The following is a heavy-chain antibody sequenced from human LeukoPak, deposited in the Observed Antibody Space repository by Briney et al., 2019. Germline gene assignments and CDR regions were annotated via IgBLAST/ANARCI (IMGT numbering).Heavy chain of an antibody. CDR3: TRVDLRTGERFFDY. Sequence: GGSLRLSCLASGFIFSDHYMDWVRQTPGKGLEWVGRARNKANSYIIEYAASVRGRFTISRGDSKNSVYLQLNSLKTEDTAVYYCTRVDLRTGERFFDYWGQGTLVTVSS. D-gene: IGHD3/OR15-3a*01. CDR2: ARNKANSYII. J-gene: IGHJ4*02. CDR1: GFIFSDHY. V-gene: IGHV3-72*01.